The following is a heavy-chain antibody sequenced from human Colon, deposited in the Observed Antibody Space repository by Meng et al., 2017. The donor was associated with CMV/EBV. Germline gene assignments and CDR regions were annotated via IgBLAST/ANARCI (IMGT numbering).Heavy chain of an antibody. CDR1: GHTFTGYC. V-gene: IGHV1-69*05. D-gene: IGHD1-26*01. J-gene: IGHJ4*02. CDR3: ARGTRYSGSLTLDS. Sequence: SVKVSCKASGHTFTGYCMHWVRQAPGQGLEWMGGIIPVFGTPNYAQRFQGRVAITTDEFTSTAYMELNSLTSEDTAVYYCARGTRYSGSLTLDSWGQGTQVTVSS. CDR2: IIPVFGTP.